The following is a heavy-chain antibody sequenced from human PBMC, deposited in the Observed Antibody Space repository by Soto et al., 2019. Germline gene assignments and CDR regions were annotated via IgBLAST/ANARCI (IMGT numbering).Heavy chain of an antibody. D-gene: IGHD3-3*01. Sequence: SETLSLTCAVYGGSFSGYYWSWIRQPPGKGLEWIGEINHSGSTNYNPSLKSRVTISVDTSKNQFALKLSSVTAADTAVYYCANGPPARSGYYKYYYGMDVWGQGTTVTVSS. CDR2: INHSGST. CDR3: ANGPPARSGYYKYYYGMDV. CDR1: GGSFSGYY. V-gene: IGHV4-34*01. J-gene: IGHJ6*02.